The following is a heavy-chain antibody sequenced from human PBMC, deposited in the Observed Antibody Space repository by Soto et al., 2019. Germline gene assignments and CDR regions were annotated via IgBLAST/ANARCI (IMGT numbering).Heavy chain of an antibody. J-gene: IGHJ3*01. V-gene: IGHV4-59*01. CDR3: ASRLTLATTTGDAFEL. D-gene: IGHD4-17*01. CDR2: IYYSGST. Sequence: QVQLQESGPGLVKPSETLSLTCTVSSGSILNYYWSWIRQPPGKGLEWIGVIYYSGSTNYNSFLKIRVTMSVYMSRQQPSLILPSVTAADTAVYYCASRLTLATTTGDAFELWGQGTMVTVSS. CDR1: SGSILNYY.